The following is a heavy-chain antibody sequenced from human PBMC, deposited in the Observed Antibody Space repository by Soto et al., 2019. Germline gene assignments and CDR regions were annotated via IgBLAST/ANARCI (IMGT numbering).Heavy chain of an antibody. D-gene: IGHD4-17*01. CDR2: VYYRGRS. Sequence: PSEILSLTCTVSGGSVTNSSYYWGWIRQSPGKGLEWNGSVYYRGRSYSKSSVKSRVTISVDTSTNQFSLNFNSVTASDTALYYCVSQRTTVLTQAYFDYWGPGALVTVSS. CDR3: VSQRTTVLTQAYFDY. CDR1: GGSVTNSSYY. J-gene: IGHJ4*02. V-gene: IGHV4-39*01.